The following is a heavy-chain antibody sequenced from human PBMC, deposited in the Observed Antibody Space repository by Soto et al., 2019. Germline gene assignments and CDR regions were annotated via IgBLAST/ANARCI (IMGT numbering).Heavy chain of an antibody. J-gene: IGHJ4*02. CDR1: GFTFSNYA. V-gene: IGHV3-23*01. Sequence: EVQLLESGGGLVQPGGSLRLSCAASGFTFSNYAMSWVRQTPGKGLEWVSTISGGGGNTYYPDSVKGRFTISRDNSKDTVYLQMNSLRAEDTAIYYCAKERLGRGAYYRGQGALVTVTS. CDR3: AKERLGRGAYY. CDR2: ISGGGGNT.